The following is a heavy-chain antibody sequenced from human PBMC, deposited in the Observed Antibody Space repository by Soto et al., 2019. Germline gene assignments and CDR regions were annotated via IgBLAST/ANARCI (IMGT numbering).Heavy chain of an antibody. CDR2: IDSSGEK. J-gene: IGHJ5*02. Sequence: QVTLKESGPVLVKPTETLTLRCTVSGLSITDSEMGVSWIRQPPGQPLEWLAHIDSSGEKSYRTFLKSRLAISKDTSKSQIVLTMTNMDPADTATYYGARRHRAVAASPWFDPWGQGIPVTVSS. CDR1: GLSITDSEMG. V-gene: IGHV2-26*01. CDR3: ARRHRAVAASPWFDP. D-gene: IGHD3-10*01.